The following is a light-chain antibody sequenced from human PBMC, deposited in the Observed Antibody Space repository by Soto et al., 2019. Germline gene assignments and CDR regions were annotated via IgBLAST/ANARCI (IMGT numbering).Light chain of an antibody. CDR3: QQYNDFQYT. Sequence: DIQMTQSPSTLSASVGDGVTITCRASQSIGSGLAWYQQRRGKAPKLLIYKETNLQEGVPSRFSGSGSGTDFSLTISSLQPVDSATYYCQQYNDFQYTFGQGTKLEI. CDR1: QSIGSG. V-gene: IGKV1-5*03. J-gene: IGKJ2*01. CDR2: KET.